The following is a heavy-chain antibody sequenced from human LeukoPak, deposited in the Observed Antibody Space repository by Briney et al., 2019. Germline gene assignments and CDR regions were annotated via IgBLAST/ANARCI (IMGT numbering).Heavy chain of an antibody. J-gene: IGHJ4*02. Sequence: SGTLSLTCAVSGYSISSGYWWSWVRRPPGKGLEWIGEVRHTGRTNYNPSLKSRVTISVDKSKNQFSLKLTSVTAADTAVYYCARNGDYSADSWGQGTLLTVSS. V-gene: IGHV4-4*02. CDR2: VRHTGRT. D-gene: IGHD4-17*01. CDR3: ARNGDYSADS. CDR1: GYSISSGYW.